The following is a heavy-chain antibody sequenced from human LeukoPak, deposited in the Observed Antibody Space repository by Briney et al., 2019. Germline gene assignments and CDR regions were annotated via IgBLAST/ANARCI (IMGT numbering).Heavy chain of an antibody. V-gene: IGHV3-7*01. CDR3: ARGAGVFDY. CDR2: IKQDRREK. D-gene: IGHD3-10*01. J-gene: IGHJ4*02. CDR1: GFTFSSYW. Sequence: GGSLRLSCVDSGFTFSSYWMSWVRQAPGKGLEWVANIKQDRREKYHVDSVKGRFTISRDNAKNSLYLQMNSLRVEDTAVYFCARGAGVFDYWGQGTLVTVSS.